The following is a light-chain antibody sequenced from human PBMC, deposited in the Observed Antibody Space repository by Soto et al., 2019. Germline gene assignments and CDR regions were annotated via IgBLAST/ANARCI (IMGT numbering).Light chain of an antibody. Sequence: EIVLTQSPGTLSLSPGERATLSRRASQSVSSSYLAWYQRKPGQAPRLLIHGASTRAAGISDRFSGSGSGTDFTLTISRLEPEDFAVYYCQQYGSLITFGGGTKVEIK. V-gene: IGKV3-20*01. CDR2: GAS. J-gene: IGKJ4*01. CDR3: QQYGSLIT. CDR1: QSVSSSY.